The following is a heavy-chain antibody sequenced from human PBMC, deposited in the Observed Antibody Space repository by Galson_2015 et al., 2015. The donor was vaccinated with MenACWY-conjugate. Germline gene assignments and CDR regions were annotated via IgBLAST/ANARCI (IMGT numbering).Heavy chain of an antibody. CDR3: ARHPPGGRGMDV. CDR2: ISPGDSNT. CDR1: GYYFTSYW. V-gene: IGHV5-51*01. D-gene: IGHD1-26*01. Sequence: QSGAEVKQPGESLTISCKGSGYYFTSYWIAWVRQIPGKGLEWMGLISPGDSNTRYSPSFQGQVTISADKSISTAYLQWSSLKGSDTAMYYCARHPPGGRGMDVWGQGTTVTVSS. J-gene: IGHJ6*02.